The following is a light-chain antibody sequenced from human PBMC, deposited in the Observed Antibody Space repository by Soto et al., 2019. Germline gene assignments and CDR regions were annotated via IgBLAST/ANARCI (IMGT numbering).Light chain of an antibody. V-gene: IGKV3-20*01. Sequence: VLTQSPGTLSLSPGGRATLSCRASQSVSSSNLAWYQKKPGQAPRVLIYGASTRATGIPGRFSGSGSGTDFTLTISRLEPEDFAVYYCQQYDNSPYTFGQGTNLEIK. CDR3: QQYDNSPYT. J-gene: IGKJ2*01. CDR2: GAS. CDR1: QSVSSSN.